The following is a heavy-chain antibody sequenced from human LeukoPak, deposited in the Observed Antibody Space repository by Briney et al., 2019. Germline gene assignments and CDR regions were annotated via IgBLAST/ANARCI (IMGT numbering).Heavy chain of an antibody. J-gene: IGHJ4*02. V-gene: IGHV1-2*02. CDR1: GYTFTGYY. CDR3: ARDLVYYDSSGYPDY. D-gene: IGHD3-22*01. CDR2: INPNSGGT. Sequence: ASVKVSCKASGYTFTGYYMHWVRQAPGQGPEWMGWINPNSGGTNYAQKFQGRATMTRDTSISTAYMELSRLRSDDTAVYYCARDLVYYDSSGYPDYWGQGTLVTVSS.